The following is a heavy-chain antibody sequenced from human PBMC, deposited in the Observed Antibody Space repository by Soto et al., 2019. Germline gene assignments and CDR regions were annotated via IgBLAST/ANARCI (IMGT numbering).Heavy chain of an antibody. V-gene: IGHV4-59*01. CDR3: ATSYSNYSYYYYMDV. CDR1: GGSISSYY. D-gene: IGHD4-4*01. CDR2: THYSGST. J-gene: IGHJ6*03. Sequence: PSETLSLTCTVSGGSISSYYWSWIRQPPGKELEWIGYTHYSGSTNYNPSLKSRVTISLDTSKNQFSLKLTSVTAADTAVFYCATSYSNYSYYYYMDVWGKGTTVTVSS.